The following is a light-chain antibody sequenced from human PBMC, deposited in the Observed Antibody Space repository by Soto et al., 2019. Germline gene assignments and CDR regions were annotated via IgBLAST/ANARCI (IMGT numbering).Light chain of an antibody. CDR3: QQTYSTST. Sequence: DIQMTQSPSSLSASVGEKGTITFRASQSISSFLNWYQQKLGKASKLLIYVASSLQRGVPSRFSGSGSGTDFTLTISSLQPEDFETYYCQQTYSTSTFGQGTKV. CDR1: QSISSF. V-gene: IGKV1-39*01. CDR2: VAS. J-gene: IGKJ1*01.